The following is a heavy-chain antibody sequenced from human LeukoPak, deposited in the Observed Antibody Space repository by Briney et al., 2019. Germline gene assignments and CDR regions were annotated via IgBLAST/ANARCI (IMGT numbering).Heavy chain of an antibody. V-gene: IGHV1-46*03. CDR2: INPSGGST. Sequence: GASVKVSCKASGYTFTSYYMHWVRQAPGQGLEWMGIINPSGGSTSYAQKFQGRVTMTRDTSTSTVYMELSSLRSEDTAVYYCAREEVVVVPAATLNWFDPWGQGTLVTVSS. CDR1: GYTFTSYY. J-gene: IGHJ5*02. D-gene: IGHD2-2*01. CDR3: AREEVVVVPAATLNWFDP.